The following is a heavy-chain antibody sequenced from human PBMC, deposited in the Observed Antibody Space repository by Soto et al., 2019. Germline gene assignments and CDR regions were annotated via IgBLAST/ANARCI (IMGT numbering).Heavy chain of an antibody. CDR3: ARWGSGSYQEYNWFDP. V-gene: IGHV3-23*01. D-gene: IGHD3-10*01. CDR2: ISGSGGST. J-gene: IGHJ5*02. CDR1: GFTFSSYA. Sequence: GGSLRLSCAASGFTFSSYAMSWVRQAPGKGLEWVSAISGSGGSTYYADSVKGRFTISRDNSKNTLYLQMNSLRAEDTAVYYCARWGSGSYQEYNWFDPWGQGTLVTV.